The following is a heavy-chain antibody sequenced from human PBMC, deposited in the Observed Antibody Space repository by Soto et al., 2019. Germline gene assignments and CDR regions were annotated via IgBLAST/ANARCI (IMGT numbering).Heavy chain of an antibody. Sequence: SGPTLVNPTQTLTLTCTFSGFSLKSSGLGVGWIRQPPGKALEWLALIYWNDDKRYSPSLKARLTITKDTSKNQVVLTMTNMDPVDTATYYCAHRPSGWYLFDYWGQGTLVTVSS. J-gene: IGHJ4*02. D-gene: IGHD6-19*01. V-gene: IGHV2-5*01. CDR2: IYWNDDK. CDR1: GFSLKSSGLG. CDR3: AHRPSGWYLFDY.